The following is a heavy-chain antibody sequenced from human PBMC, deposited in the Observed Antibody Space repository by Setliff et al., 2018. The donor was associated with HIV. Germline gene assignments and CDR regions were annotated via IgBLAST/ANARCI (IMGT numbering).Heavy chain of an antibody. D-gene: IGHD3-10*01. J-gene: IGHJ4*02. CDR1: SYSISSGYY. Sequence: LSLTCAVSSYSISSGYYWGWIRQPPGKGLEWIGNIYHSGSTYYNPSLKSRVTISVDTSKNQSSLKLSSVTAADTAVYYCARVQVSGTYPIDYWGQGTLVTVS. CDR2: IYHSGST. V-gene: IGHV4-38-2*01. CDR3: ARVQVSGTYPIDY.